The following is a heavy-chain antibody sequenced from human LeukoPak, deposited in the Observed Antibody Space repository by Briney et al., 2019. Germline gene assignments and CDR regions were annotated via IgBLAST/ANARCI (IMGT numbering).Heavy chain of an antibody. D-gene: IGHD5-24*01. CDR3: ARDHGPSSYKPYDY. Sequence: GKSLRLSCAASGFTFNNYGMHWVRQAPGKGLEWVAVISYDGRNKHYPDSVKGRFTISRDISTDTLWLQMDSLRTEDTAVYYCARDHGPSSYKPYDYWGQGTLVTVSS. CDR2: ISYDGRNK. V-gene: IGHV3-30*03. CDR1: GFTFNNYG. J-gene: IGHJ4*02.